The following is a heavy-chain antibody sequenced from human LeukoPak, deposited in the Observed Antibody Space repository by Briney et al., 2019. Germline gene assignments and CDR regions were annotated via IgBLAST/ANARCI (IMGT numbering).Heavy chain of an antibody. CDR3: ARDRAAAAYYYYYMDV. Sequence: PGGSLRLSCAASGFTFSDYYMSWIRQAPGKGLEWVSYISSSDSTIYYADSVKGRFTISRDNAKNSLYLQMNSLRAEDTAVYYCARDRAAAAYYYYYMDVWGKGTTVTVSS. D-gene: IGHD6-13*01. V-gene: IGHV3-11*01. CDR1: GFTFSDYY. CDR2: ISSSDSTI. J-gene: IGHJ6*03.